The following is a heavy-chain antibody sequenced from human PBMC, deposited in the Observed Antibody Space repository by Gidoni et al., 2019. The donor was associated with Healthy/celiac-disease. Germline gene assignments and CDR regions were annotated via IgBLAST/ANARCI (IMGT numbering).Heavy chain of an antibody. CDR1: GYTVTSYA. CDR3: ARTLITIFGVVLGAFDI. J-gene: IGHJ3*02. Sequence: QVQLVQSGAEVKKPGASVKVSCKASGYTVTSYAMHWVRQAPGQRLEWMGWINAGNGNTKYSQKFQGRVTITRDTSASTAYMELSSLRSEDTAVYYCARTLITIFGVVLGAFDIWGQGTMVTVSS. V-gene: IGHV1-3*01. CDR2: INAGNGNT. D-gene: IGHD3-3*01.